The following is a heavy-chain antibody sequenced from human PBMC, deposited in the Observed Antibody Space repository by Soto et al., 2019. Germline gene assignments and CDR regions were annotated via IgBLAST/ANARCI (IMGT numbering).Heavy chain of an antibody. CDR3: ARADCISTSCFPDYYYYGMDV. J-gene: IGHJ6*02. D-gene: IGHD2-2*01. V-gene: IGHV3-30-3*01. CDR2: ISYDGSNK. CDR1: GFTFSGYA. Sequence: QVQLVESGGGVVQPGRSLRLSCAASGFTFSGYAMHRVRQAPGKGLEWVAVISYDGSNKYYADSVKGRFTISRDNSKNTLYLQMNSLRAEDTAVYYCARADCISTSCFPDYYYYGMDVWGQGTTVTVSS.